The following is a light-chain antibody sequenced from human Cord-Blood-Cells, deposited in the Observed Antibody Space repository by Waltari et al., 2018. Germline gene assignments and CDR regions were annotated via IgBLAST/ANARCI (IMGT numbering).Light chain of an antibody. CDR3: SSYAGSNNYV. CDR1: SRDVGGYNY. Sequence: QSALTQPPSASGSPGQSATFPGTGASRDVGGYNYVDWYQQHPGKAPKLMLYEVSTRPSGVPDRFSGSKSGNTASLTVSGLQAEDEADYYCSSYAGSNNYVFGTGTKVTVL. CDR2: EVS. J-gene: IGLJ1*01. V-gene: IGLV2-8*01.